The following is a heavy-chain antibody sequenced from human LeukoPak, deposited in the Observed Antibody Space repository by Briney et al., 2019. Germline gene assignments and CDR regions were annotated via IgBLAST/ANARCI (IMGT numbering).Heavy chain of an antibody. CDR1: GGSSSSYY. CDR2: IYTSGSN. D-gene: IGHD3-10*01. Sequence: PSETLSLTCTVSGGSSSSYYWSWIRQPAGKGRERIERIYTSGSNNYNPSLKSRVAMSVDTSKNQFSLKLSSVTAADTAVYYCARGGVNYKIAGPWGQGALVTVSS. J-gene: IGHJ5*02. CDR3: ARGGVNYKIAGP. V-gene: IGHV4-4*07.